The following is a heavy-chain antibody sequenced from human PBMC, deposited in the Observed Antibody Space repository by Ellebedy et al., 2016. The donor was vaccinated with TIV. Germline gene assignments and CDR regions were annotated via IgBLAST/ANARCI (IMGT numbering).Heavy chain of an antibody. V-gene: IGHV3-30*18. CDR2: ISYDGSNK. CDR1: GFTFSSYG. CDR3: AKDQGKLERRGGAAYYYYGMDV. Sequence: GGSLRLSCAASGFTFSSYGMHWVRQAPGKGLEWVAVISYDGSNKYYADSVKGRFPISRDNSKNTLYLQMNSLRAEDTAVYYCAKDQGKLERRGGAAYYYYGMDVWGQGTTVTVSS. J-gene: IGHJ6*02. D-gene: IGHD1-1*01.